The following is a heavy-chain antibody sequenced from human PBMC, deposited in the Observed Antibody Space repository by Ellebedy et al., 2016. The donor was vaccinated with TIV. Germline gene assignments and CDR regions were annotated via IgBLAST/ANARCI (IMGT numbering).Heavy chain of an antibody. J-gene: IGHJ4*02. D-gene: IGHD6-19*01. V-gene: IGHV1-3*01. CDR3: AREVRQWLLTFDY. Sequence: AASVKVSCKASGYTFTSYAMHWVRQAPGQRLEWMGWINAGNGNTKYSQKFQGRVTITRDKSASTAYMELSRLRSEDTAVYYCAREVRQWLLTFDYWGQGTLVTVSS. CDR2: INAGNGNT. CDR1: GYTFTSYA.